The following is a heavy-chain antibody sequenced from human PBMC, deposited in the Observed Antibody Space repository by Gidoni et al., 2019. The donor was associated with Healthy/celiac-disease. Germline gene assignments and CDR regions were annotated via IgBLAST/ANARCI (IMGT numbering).Heavy chain of an antibody. CDR3: AKDSGSGWYGGTFPTYFDY. CDR2: ISGSGGST. Sequence: EVQLLESGGGLVQPGGSLRLSCAASGFTFISYALSWVRQAPGKGLEWVSAISGSGGSTYYADSVKGRFTISRDNSKNTLYLQMNSLRAEDTAVYYCAKDSGSGWYGGTFPTYFDYWGQGTLVTVSS. D-gene: IGHD6-19*01. V-gene: IGHV3-23*01. CDR1: GFTFISYA. J-gene: IGHJ4*02.